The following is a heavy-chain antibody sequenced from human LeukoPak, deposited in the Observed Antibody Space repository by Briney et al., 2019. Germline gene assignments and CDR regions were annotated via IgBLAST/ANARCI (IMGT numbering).Heavy chain of an antibody. D-gene: IGHD3-3*01. V-gene: IGHV4-31*03. CDR1: GGSISSGGYY. J-gene: IGHJ3*02. CDR3: ARGRIGYYDFWRQDAFDI. CDR2: IYYSGST. Sequence: PSETLSLTCTVSGGSISSGGYYWSWIRQHPGKGLEGIGYIYYSGSTYYNPSLKSRVTISVDTSKNQFSLKLSSVTAADTAVYYCARGRIGYYDFWRQDAFDIWGQGTMVTVSS.